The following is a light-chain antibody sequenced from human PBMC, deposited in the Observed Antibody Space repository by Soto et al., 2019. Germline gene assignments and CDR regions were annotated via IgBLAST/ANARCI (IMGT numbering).Light chain of an antibody. CDR2: GNS. Sequence: QSVLTQPPSVSGAPGQRVTISCTGSSSNIGAGYDVHWYQQLPGTAPKLLIYGNSTRPSGVPDRFSGSKSGPSASLAITGLQAEDEADYYCQSYDSSLRGGVFGGGTKLTVL. CDR3: QSYDSSLRGGV. V-gene: IGLV1-40*01. J-gene: IGLJ2*01. CDR1: SSNIGAGYD.